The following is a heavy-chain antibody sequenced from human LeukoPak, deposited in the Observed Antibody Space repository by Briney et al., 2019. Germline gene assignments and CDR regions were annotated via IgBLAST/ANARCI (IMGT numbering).Heavy chain of an antibody. J-gene: IGHJ5*02. D-gene: IGHD2-2*01. Sequence: GRSLRLSCAASGFTFNSYEMNWVRQAPGKGLEWVSYISSSGSTIFYADSVKGRFTISRDNAKNSLYLRMNSLRAEDTAVYYCAKGKGVVPAAIRGGNWFDPWGQGTLVTVSS. CDR2: ISSSGSTI. CDR1: GFTFNSYE. V-gene: IGHV3-48*03. CDR3: AKGKGVVPAAIRGGNWFDP.